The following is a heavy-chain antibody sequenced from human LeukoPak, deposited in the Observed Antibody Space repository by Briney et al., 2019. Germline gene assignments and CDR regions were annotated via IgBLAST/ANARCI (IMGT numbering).Heavy chain of an antibody. D-gene: IGHD3-22*01. CDR2: MNPNSGNT. V-gene: IGHV1-8*03. CDR1: GYTFTSYD. CDR3: ATVGYYDSSGYYHDY. J-gene: IGHJ4*02. Sequence: ASVKVSCKASGYTFTSYDINWVRQATGQGLEWMGWMNPNSGNTGYAQKFQGRVTITRNTSISTAYMELSSLRSEDTAVYYCATVGYYDSSGYYHDYWGQGTLVTVSS.